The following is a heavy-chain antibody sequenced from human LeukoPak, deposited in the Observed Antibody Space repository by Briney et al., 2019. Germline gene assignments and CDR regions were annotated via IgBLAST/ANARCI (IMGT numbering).Heavy chain of an antibody. Sequence: QPGGSLRLSCAASGFTFSSYGMHWVRQAPGKGLEWVAFIRYDGSNKYYADSVKGRFTISRDNSKNTLNLQMNSLRAEDTAVYYCARGKSEVGASYYYYGMDVWGQGTTVTVSS. D-gene: IGHD1-26*01. CDR1: GFTFSSYG. J-gene: IGHJ6*02. CDR2: IRYDGSNK. V-gene: IGHV3-30*02. CDR3: ARGKSEVGASYYYYGMDV.